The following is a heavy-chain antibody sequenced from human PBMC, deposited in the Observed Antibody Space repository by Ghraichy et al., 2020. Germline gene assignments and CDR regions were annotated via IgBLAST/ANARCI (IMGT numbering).Heavy chain of an antibody. D-gene: IGHD4-11*01. CDR2: IYYSGST. CDR1: GGSISSSSYY. Sequence: SETLSLTSTVSGGSISSSSYYWGWIRQPPGKGLEWIGSIYYSGSTYYNPSLKSRVTISVDTSKNQFSLKLSSVTAADTAVYYCATIIYSNYVTLFDYWGQGTLVTVSS. CDR3: ATIIYSNYVTLFDY. J-gene: IGHJ4*02. V-gene: IGHV4-39*01.